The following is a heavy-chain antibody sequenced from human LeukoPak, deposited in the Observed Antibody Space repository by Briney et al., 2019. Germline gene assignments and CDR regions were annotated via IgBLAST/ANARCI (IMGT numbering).Heavy chain of an antibody. V-gene: IGHV3-23*01. CDR3: ATSGYAGYERPS. CDR1: GFTLWSHA. J-gene: IGHJ5*02. Sequence: GGSLRLSCVASGFTLWSHAMAWVGQAPGEGLEGVSVIGYSAGTNYAHSAKGRFTISKDNSKNTLHLQMTSLRAQATAVYYCATSGYAGYERPSWGQGTLVTV. CDR2: IGYSAGT. D-gene: IGHD5-12*01.